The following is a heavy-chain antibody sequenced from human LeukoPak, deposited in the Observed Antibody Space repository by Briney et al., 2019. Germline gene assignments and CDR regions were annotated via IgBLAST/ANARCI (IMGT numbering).Heavy chain of an antibody. J-gene: IGHJ5*02. CDR3: ARDPRYCGGGSCYPNWFDP. Sequence: ASVKLSCKASGSTFTGYYMHWVRQSPGQGLEWMGWINPNSGGTNYAQKFQCRVTMTRDTSISTAYMELSRLRSEDTAVYYCARDPRYCGGGSCYPNWFDPWGQGTLVTVSS. D-gene: IGHD2-15*01. CDR2: INPNSGGT. CDR1: GSTFTGYY. V-gene: IGHV1-2*02.